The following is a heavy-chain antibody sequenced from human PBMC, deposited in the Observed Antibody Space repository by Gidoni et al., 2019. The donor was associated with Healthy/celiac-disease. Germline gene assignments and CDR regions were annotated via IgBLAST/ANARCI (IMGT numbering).Heavy chain of an antibody. CDR3: ARDGWGLWYDDRDGDYFDY. J-gene: IGHJ4*02. D-gene: IGHD2-21*01. Sequence: ADSVKGRFTIPRDNSKNTLYLQMNSLRAEDTAEYYCARDGWGLWYDDRDGDYFDYWGQGTLVTVSS. V-gene: IGHV3-30*03.